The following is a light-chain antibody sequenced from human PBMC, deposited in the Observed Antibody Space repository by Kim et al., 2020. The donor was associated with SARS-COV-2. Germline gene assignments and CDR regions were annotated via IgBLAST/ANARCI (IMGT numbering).Light chain of an antibody. J-gene: IGLJ1*01. CDR1: SSDVGGYNV. V-gene: IGLV2-14*03. CDR3: SSYTSSSTYV. Sequence: QSITISCTGTSSDVGGYNVVAWYQQHPGKAPKVMIYDVGNRPSGVSNRFSGSKSGNTASLTISGLQAEDEADYYCSSYTSSSTYVFGTGTKVTVL. CDR2: DVG.